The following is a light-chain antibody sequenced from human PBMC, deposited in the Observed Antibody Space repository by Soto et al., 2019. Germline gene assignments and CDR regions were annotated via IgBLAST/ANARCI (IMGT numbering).Light chain of an antibody. CDR1: SSNIENNY. V-gene: IGLV1-51*02. CDR2: ENN. CDR3: ATWDSSLSGGV. Sequence: SVLTQPPPLSATPGQKVANSCSGSSSNIENNYVSWYRQLPGTAPKLPIYENNKRPSGIPDRFSGSKSGTSATLGITGLETGDEADYYCATWDSSLSGGVFGTGTKVTVL. J-gene: IGLJ1*01.